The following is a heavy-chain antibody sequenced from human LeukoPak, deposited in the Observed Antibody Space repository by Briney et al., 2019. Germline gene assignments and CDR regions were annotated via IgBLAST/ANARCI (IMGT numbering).Heavy chain of an antibody. V-gene: IGHV1-2*02. CDR2: INPNSGGT. D-gene: IGHD3-3*01. Sequence: GASVKVSCKASGYTFTDYYMHWVRQAPGQGLEWMGWINPNSGGTNSAQKFQGRVTMTRDTSISTAYMEPSRLRSDDTAVYYCARDRTIILFGAFDIWGQGTMVTVSS. CDR3: ARDRTIILFGAFDI. J-gene: IGHJ3*02. CDR1: GYTFTDYY.